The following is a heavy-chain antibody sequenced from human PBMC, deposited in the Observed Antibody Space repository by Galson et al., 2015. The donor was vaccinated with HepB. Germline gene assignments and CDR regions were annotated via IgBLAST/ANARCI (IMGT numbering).Heavy chain of an antibody. CDR1: GGTFSSYA. V-gene: IGHV1-69*10. D-gene: IGHD3-22*01. CDR3: AKNYYDLYYYGMDV. CDR2: IIPIFGIA. J-gene: IGHJ6*02. Sequence: SVKVSCKASGGTFSSYAISWVRQAPGQGLEWMGGIIPIFGIANYAQKFQGRVTITADKSTSTAYMELSSLRSEDTAVYYCAKNYYDLYYYGMDVWGQGTTVTVSS.